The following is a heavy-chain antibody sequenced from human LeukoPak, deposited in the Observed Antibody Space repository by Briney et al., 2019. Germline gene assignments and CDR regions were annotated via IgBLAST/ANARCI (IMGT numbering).Heavy chain of an antibody. V-gene: IGHV3-23*01. D-gene: IGHD3/OR15-3a*01. CDR1: GITLSNYG. J-gene: IGHJ4*02. CDR2: ISDSGGST. CDR3: AKRGVVIRVILVGFHKEAYYFES. Sequence: GGSLRLSCAVSGITLSNYGMSWVRQAPGKGLEWVAGISDSGGSTKYADSVKGRFTISRDSPKNTLFLQMNSLRAEDTAVYFCAKRGVVIRVILVGFHKEAYYFESWGQGALVTVPS.